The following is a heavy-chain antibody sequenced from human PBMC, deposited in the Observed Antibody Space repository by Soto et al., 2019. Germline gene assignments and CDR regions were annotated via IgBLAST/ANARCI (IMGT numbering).Heavy chain of an antibody. J-gene: IGHJ4*02. CDR1: GGSISSGGYY. CDR3: ARVMISITIFGVIDY. V-gene: IGHV4-31*03. D-gene: IGHD3-3*01. Sequence: QVQLQESGPGLVKPSQTLSLTCTVSGGSISSGGYYWSWIRQHPGKGLEWIGYIYYSGSTYYNPSLKSRVTISVDTSKNQCSLKLSSVTAADTAVYYCARVMISITIFGVIDYWGQGTLVTVSS. CDR2: IYYSGST.